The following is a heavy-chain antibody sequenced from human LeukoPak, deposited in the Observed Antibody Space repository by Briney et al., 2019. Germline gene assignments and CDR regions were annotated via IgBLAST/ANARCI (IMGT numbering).Heavy chain of an antibody. D-gene: IGHD4-23*01. Sequence: GGSLRLSCAASGFTFSSYAMSWVRQAPGKGLEWVSAISDCGVSTYYADSVKGRFTVSRDNSKNTLYLQMNSLRAEDTAVYYCAKDLGYGGNPPVYFDYWGQGTLVTVSS. J-gene: IGHJ4*02. V-gene: IGHV3-23*01. CDR2: ISDCGVST. CDR1: GFTFSSYA. CDR3: AKDLGYGGNPPVYFDY.